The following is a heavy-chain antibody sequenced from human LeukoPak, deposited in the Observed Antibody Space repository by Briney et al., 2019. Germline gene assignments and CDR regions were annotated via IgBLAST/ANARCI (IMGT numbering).Heavy chain of an antibody. CDR3: AKGRPGIVATTDFDY. CDR1: GFTFSSYE. J-gene: IGHJ4*02. CDR2: ISSSGSTI. D-gene: IGHD5-12*01. Sequence: GGSLRLSCAASGFTFSSYEMNWVRQAPGKGLEWVSYISSSGSTIYYADSVKGRFTISRDNSKNTLYLQMNSLRAEDTAVYYCAKGRPGIVATTDFDYWGQGTLVTVSS. V-gene: IGHV3-48*03.